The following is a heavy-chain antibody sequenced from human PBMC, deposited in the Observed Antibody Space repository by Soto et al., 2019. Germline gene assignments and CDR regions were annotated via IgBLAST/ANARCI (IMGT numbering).Heavy chain of an antibody. CDR1: GHTFSTYY. CDR3: AREAPAVSSGSYYYNGIDF. V-gene: IGHV1-46*04. Sequence: ASVKVSCKASGHTFSTYYVNWVRQAPGQGLEWMGIINPSGARTNYAQKLQGRVTMTRDTSTSTVYMELSSLRSEDTAVYYCAREAPAVSSGSYYYNGIDFWGQGTPVTVSS. CDR2: INPSGART. D-gene: IGHD6-13*01. J-gene: IGHJ6*02.